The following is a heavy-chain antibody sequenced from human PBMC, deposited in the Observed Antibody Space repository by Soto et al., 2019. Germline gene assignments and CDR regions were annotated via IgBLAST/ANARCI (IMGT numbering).Heavy chain of an antibody. CDR2: IFPGDSHT. J-gene: IGHJ4*02. CDR1: GYSFSSYW. Sequence: GESLKISCKGSGYSFSSYWIGWVRQMPGKGLEWMGIIFPGDSHTIYSPSFQGQVTISADKSISTAYLQWSSLKASDTAMYYCARPQDSESSGPFDYRGQGTLVTGSS. D-gene: IGHD3-22*01. CDR3: ARPQDSESSGPFDY. V-gene: IGHV5-51*01.